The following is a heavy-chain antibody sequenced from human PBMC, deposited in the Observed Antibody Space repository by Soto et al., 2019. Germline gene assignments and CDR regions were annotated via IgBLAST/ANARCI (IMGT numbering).Heavy chain of an antibody. J-gene: IGHJ4*02. D-gene: IGHD6-6*01. V-gene: IGHV3-23*01. CDR2: ISGSGGST. CDR3: AKEWYSSSPDYFDY. Sequence: GGSLRPSCAASGFTLSVYAMSWDRQAPGKGLEWVSAISGSGGSTYYADSVKGLFTISRGNSKNTQYLQMNSLRAEDTAVYYCAKEWYSSSPDYFDYWGQGTLVTVSS. CDR1: GFTLSVYA.